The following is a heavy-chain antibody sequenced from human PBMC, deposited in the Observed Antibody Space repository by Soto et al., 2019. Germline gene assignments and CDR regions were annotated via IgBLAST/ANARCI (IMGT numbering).Heavy chain of an antibody. CDR3: ARAGDDCSTTTCYMIDY. Sequence: ASVKVSCKASGYTFTSYAMHWVRQAPGQRLEWMGWINAGNGKTKYSQKFQARVTITRDTSASTAYMELSSLISEDTAVYYCARAGDDCSTTTCYMIDYWGQGTLVTVSS. J-gene: IGHJ4*02. D-gene: IGHD2-2*02. CDR2: INAGNGKT. V-gene: IGHV1-3*01. CDR1: GYTFTSYA.